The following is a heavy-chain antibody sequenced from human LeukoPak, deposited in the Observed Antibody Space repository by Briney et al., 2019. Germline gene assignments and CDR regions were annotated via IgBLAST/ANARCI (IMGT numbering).Heavy chain of an antibody. V-gene: IGHV1-69*04. CDR1: GGTFSSYA. J-gene: IGHJ4*02. Sequence: SVKVSCKASGGTFSSYAISWVRQAPGQGLEWMGRIIPILGIANYAQKFQGRVTITADKSTSTAYMELSSLRSEDTAAYYCARMHCSSTSCVFDYWGQGTLVTVSS. D-gene: IGHD2-2*01. CDR2: IIPILGIA. CDR3: ARMHCSSTSCVFDY.